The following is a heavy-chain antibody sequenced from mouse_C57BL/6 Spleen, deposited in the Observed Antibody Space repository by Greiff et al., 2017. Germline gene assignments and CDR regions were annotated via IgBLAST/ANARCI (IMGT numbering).Heavy chain of an antibody. D-gene: IGHD1-1*01. V-gene: IGHV5-4*01. CDR2: ISDGGSYT. CDR3: ARITTVVATGDFDY. CDR1: GFTFSSYA. J-gene: IGHJ2*01. Sequence: LVESGGGLVKPGGSLKLSCAASGFTFSSYAMSWVRQTPEKRLEWVATISDGGSYTYYPDNVKGRFTISRDNAKNNLYLQMSHLKSEDTAMYYCARITTVVATGDFDYWGQGTTLTVSS.